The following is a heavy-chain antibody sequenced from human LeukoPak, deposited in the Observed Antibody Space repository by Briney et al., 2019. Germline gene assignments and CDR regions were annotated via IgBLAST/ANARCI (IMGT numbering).Heavy chain of an antibody. J-gene: IGHJ4*02. D-gene: IGHD3-16*02. V-gene: IGHV1-69*05. Sequence: SVKVSCKASGGTFSSYAISWVRQAPGQGLEWMGRIIPIFGTANYAQKFQGRVTITTDESTSTAHMELSSLRSEDTAVYYCAREPPYYDYVWGSYRYTRMYYFDYWGQGTLVTVSS. CDR1: GGTFSSYA. CDR2: IIPIFGTA. CDR3: AREPPYYDYVWGSYRYTRMYYFDY.